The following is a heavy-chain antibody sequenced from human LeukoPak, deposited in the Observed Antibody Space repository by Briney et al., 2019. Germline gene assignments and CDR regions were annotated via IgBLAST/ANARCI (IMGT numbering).Heavy chain of an antibody. Sequence: SETLSLTCSVSGGSLRSDRHNWAWVRQSADKGLEHIGSVDQTGSPCYNPPLKSRVTISVDTSNKQFSLNLTSVTAADTAVYYCARDLGGYPFFMDVWGKGITVTVSS. CDR2: VDQTGSP. CDR3: ARDLGGYPFFMDV. D-gene: IGHD2-15*01. J-gene: IGHJ6*03. CDR1: GGSLRSDRHN. V-gene: IGHV4-39*07.